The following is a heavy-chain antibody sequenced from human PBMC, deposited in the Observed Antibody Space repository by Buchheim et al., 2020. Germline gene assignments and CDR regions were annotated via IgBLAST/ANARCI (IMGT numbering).Heavy chain of an antibody. D-gene: IGHD3-10*01. CDR1: GGSISSYY. V-gene: IGHV4-59*01. Sequence: QVQLQESGPGLVKPSETLSLTCTVSGGSISSYYWSWIRQPPGKGLEWIGYIYYSGSTNYNPSLKSRVTISVDTSKNQFSLKLSSVTAADTAVYYCARVEGGAGYGSGSHRGDAFDIWGQGT. CDR3: ARVEGGAGYGSGSHRGDAFDI. CDR2: IYYSGST. J-gene: IGHJ3*02.